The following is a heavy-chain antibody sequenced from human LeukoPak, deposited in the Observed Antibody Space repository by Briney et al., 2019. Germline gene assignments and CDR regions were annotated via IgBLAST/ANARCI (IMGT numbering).Heavy chain of an antibody. CDR2: INQDGSQK. V-gene: IGHV3-7*04. CDR1: RFTFSTYR. Sequence: GGSLRLSCEASRFTFSTYRMSWVCDAPGKGLEWVANINQDGSQKNYVDSVKGRFTISRDNARNSLFLQMNSLRAEDSAVYYCATDLYYWGQGTLVTVSS. J-gene: IGHJ4*02. CDR3: ATDLYY.